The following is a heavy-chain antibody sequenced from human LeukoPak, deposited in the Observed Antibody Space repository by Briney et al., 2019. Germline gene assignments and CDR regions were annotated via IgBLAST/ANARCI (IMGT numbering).Heavy chain of an antibody. J-gene: IGHJ3*02. D-gene: IGHD4-17*01. V-gene: IGHV2-5*02. Sequence: SGPTLVNPTQTLTLTCTFSGFSLSTSGVGVGWIRQPPGKALEWLAHIYWDDDKRYSPSLKSRLTITKDTSKNQVVLTMTNMDPVDTATYYCAHRTTMTTVTPSAFDIWGQGTMVTVSS. CDR2: IYWDDDK. CDR1: GFSLSTSGVG. CDR3: AHRTTMTTVTPSAFDI.